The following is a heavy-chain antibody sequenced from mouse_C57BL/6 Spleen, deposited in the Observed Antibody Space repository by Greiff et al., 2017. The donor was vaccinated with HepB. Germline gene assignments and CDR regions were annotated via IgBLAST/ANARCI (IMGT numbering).Heavy chain of an antibody. CDR2: ISSGSSTI. CDR1: GFTFSDYG. V-gene: IGHV5-17*01. CDR3: ARPYYDYGWYFDV. D-gene: IGHD2-4*01. Sequence: EVMLVESGGGLVKPGGSLKLSCAASGFTFSDYGMHWVRQAPETGLEWVAYISSGSSTIYYADTVKGRFTISRDNAKNTRFLQMTSLRSEDTAMYYCARPYYDYGWYFDVWGTGTTVTVSP. J-gene: IGHJ1*03.